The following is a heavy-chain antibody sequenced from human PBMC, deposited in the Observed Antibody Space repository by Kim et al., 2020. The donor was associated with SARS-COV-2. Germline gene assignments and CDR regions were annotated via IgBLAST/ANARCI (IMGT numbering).Heavy chain of an antibody. CDR2: ISSSSSTI. D-gene: IGHD3-10*01. J-gene: IGHJ4*02. CDR1: GFTFSNYS. V-gene: IGHV3-48*02. Sequence: GGSLRLSCAASGFTFSNYSMNWVRQAPGKGLEWVSYISSSSSTIKYADSVKGRFTISRDNAKNSLFLQMNSLRDEDTAVYYCARGHGSGTKFDYWGQGTLVTVSS. CDR3: ARGHGSGTKFDY.